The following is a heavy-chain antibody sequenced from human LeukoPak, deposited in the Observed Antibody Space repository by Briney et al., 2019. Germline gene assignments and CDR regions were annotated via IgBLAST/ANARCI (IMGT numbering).Heavy chain of an antibody. Sequence: GGSLRLSCAASGLTFSSYAMHWVRQAPGKGLEWVSSISSSSSYIYYADSVKGRFTISRDNAKNSLYLQMNSLRAEDTAVYYCASRIAVAGDYGMDVWGQGTTVTVSS. CDR1: GLTFSSYA. CDR3: ASRIAVAGDYGMDV. D-gene: IGHD6-19*01. CDR2: ISSSSSYI. V-gene: IGHV3-21*01. J-gene: IGHJ6*02.